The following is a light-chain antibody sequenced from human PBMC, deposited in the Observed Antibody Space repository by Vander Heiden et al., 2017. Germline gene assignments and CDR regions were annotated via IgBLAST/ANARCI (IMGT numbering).Light chain of an antibody. Sequence: DVVMTTSPLSLPVTLGQAAAISCRSSQSLVKSDGNTYLSWLQQRPGQSPRRLIYRVSNRDSGVPDRISGSGSGTDFTLKISRVEAEDVGVYFCMQGSHWPLTFGGGTRVEI. J-gene: IGKJ4*01. CDR1: QSLVKSDGNTY. CDR2: RVS. CDR3: MQGSHWPLT. V-gene: IGKV2-30*01.